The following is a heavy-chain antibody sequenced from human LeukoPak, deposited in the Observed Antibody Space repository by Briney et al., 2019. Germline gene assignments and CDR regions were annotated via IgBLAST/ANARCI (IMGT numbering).Heavy chain of an antibody. V-gene: IGHV3-7*01. CDR2: IKQDGSEK. D-gene: IGHD1-1*01. CDR1: GFTFSSCW. CDR3: ARVQLGPFDAFDI. J-gene: IGHJ3*02. Sequence: GGSLRLSCAASGFTFSSCWMSWVRQAPGKGLEWVANIKQDGSEKYYVDSVKGRFTISRDNAKNSLYLQMNSLRAEDTAVYYCARVQLGPFDAFDIWGQGTMVTVSS.